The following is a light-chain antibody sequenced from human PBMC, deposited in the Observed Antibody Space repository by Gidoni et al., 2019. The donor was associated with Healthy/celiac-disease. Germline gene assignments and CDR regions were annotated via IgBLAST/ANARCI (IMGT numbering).Light chain of an antibody. CDR2: GSS. Sequence: EIVLTQSPGTLSLSPGERPTLSCRASQSVSSSYLAWSQQKPGQAPRHLIDGSSSRATGIPDRFSGSGSGTDFTLTISRVEPEDYAVYYCQQYGSSPPITFGQGTRLEIK. V-gene: IGKV3-20*01. J-gene: IGKJ5*01. CDR3: QQYGSSPPIT. CDR1: QSVSSSY.